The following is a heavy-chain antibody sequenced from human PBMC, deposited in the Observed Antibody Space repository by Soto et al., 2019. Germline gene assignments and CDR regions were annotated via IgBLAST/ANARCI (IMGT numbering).Heavy chain of an antibody. CDR3: ARDGDTAMVLDY. J-gene: IGHJ4*02. CDR2: IYSGGST. V-gene: IGHV3-53*01. D-gene: IGHD5-18*01. Sequence: EVQLVESGGGSIQPGGSLRLSCAASGFTVSSNYMSWVRQAPGKGLEWVSVIYSGGSTYYADSVKGRFTISRDNSKNTLYLQMNSLRAEDTAVDYCARDGDTAMVLDYWGQGTLVTVSS. CDR1: GFTVSSNY.